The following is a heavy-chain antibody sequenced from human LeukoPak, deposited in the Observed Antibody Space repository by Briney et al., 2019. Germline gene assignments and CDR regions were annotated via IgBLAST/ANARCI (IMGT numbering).Heavy chain of an antibody. V-gene: IGHV4-31*03. CDR1: GGSISRGDYY. Sequence: SQTLSLTCTVAGGSISRGDYYCSWIRQHPGKGLEWIGYIYYRGSTYYNPSLKSRVTISVDTSKNQFSLKLRSVTAADTAMYYYASSVHSSSWYIGNWGQGTLVTVSS. D-gene: IGHD6-13*01. CDR3: ASSVHSSSWYIGN. J-gene: IGHJ4*02. CDR2: IYYRGST.